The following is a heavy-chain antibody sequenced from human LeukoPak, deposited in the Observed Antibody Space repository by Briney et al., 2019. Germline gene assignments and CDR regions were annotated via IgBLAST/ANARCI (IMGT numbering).Heavy chain of an antibody. CDR1: GGSISSYY. CDR2: IYYSGST. V-gene: IGHV4-59*08. Sequence: SETLSLTCTVSGGSISSYYWSWIRQPPGKGLEWIGYIYYSGSTNYNPSLKSRVTISVDTSKNQFSLKLSSVTAADTAVYYCARHLEAGSSSWFDPWGQGTQVTVSS. J-gene: IGHJ5*02. D-gene: IGHD3-10*01. CDR3: ARHLEAGSSSWFDP.